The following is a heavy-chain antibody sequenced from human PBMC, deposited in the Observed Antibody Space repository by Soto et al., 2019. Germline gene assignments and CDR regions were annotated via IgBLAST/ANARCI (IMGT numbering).Heavy chain of an antibody. CDR2: IEHSGST. Sequence: QVQLQESGPGLVKPSGTLSLTCAVSGDSISNSNWWNWVRQPPGKGLEWIGEIEHSGSTNYNPSLKSRVTISVDKSKNQFSRKLTSVTAADTAVYYCARDGYSRSFDPWGQGTLVTVSS. CDR3: ARDGYSRSFDP. V-gene: IGHV4-4*02. D-gene: IGHD5-12*01. CDR1: GDSISNSNW. J-gene: IGHJ5*02.